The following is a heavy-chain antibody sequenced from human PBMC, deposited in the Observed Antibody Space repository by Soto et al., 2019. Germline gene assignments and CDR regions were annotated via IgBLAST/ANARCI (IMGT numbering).Heavy chain of an antibody. D-gene: IGHD3-9*01. CDR1: GGSISSYY. V-gene: IGHV4-59*01. CDR3: AGADPSILTVDY. J-gene: IGHJ4*02. Sequence: SETLSLTCTVSGGSISSYYWSWIRQPPGKGLEWIGYIYYSGSTNYNPSLKSRVTISVDTSKNQFSLKLSSVTAADTAVYYCAGADPSILTVDYWGQGTLVTVSS. CDR2: IYYSGST.